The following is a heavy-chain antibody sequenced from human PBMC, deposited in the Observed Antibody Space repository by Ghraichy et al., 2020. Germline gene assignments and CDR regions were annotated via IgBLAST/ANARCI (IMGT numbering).Heavy chain of an antibody. V-gene: IGHV4-31*03. CDR3: ARDGCGGDCYRDHGFAEYFQH. J-gene: IGHJ1*01. Sequence: SETLSLTCTVSGGSISSGGYYWSWIRQHPGKGLEWIGYIYYSGSTYYNPSLKSRVTISVDTSKNQFSLKLSSVTAADTAVYYCARDGCGGDCYRDHGFAEYFQHWGQGTLVTVSS. CDR1: GGSISSGGYY. D-gene: IGHD2-21*02. CDR2: IYYSGST.